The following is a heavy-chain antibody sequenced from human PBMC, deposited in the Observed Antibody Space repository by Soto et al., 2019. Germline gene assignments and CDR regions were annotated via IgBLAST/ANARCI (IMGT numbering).Heavy chain of an antibody. CDR2: IIPIFGTA. Sequence: QVQLVQSGAEVKKPGSSVKVSCKASGDTFSSYAISRVRQAPGQGLEWMGGIIPIFGTANYAQKFQGRVTITADESTSTAYMELSSLRSEDTAVYYCARDGSAYRSWASPMDVWRQGTTVTVSS. J-gene: IGHJ6*02. CDR3: ARDGSAYRSWASPMDV. D-gene: IGHD3-16*01. V-gene: IGHV1-69*01. CDR1: GDTFSSYA.